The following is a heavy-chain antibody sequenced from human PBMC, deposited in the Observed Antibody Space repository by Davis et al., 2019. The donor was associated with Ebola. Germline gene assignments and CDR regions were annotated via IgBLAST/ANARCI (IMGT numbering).Heavy chain of an antibody. CDR2: INPSGGST. V-gene: IGHV1-46*01. CDR1: GYTFTSYY. Sequence: ASVKVSCKASGYTFTSYYMHWVRQAPGQGLEWMGIINPSGGSTSYAQKFQGRVTMTRDTSTSTVYMELSSLRSEDTAVYYCARDEPFYDFWSGYPSYYYGMDVWGQGTTVTVSS. CDR3: ARDEPFYDFWSGYPSYYYGMDV. J-gene: IGHJ6*02. D-gene: IGHD3-3*01.